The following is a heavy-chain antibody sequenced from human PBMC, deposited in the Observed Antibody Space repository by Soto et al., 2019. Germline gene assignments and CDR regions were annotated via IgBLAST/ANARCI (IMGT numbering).Heavy chain of an antibody. V-gene: IGHV4-4*02. Sequence: QVQLQESGPGLVKPSGTLSLTCAVSGGSISSSNWWSWVRQPPGKGLEWIGEIYHSGSTNYNPSLKSRVTISVDKSKNQFSLKLSSVTAADTAVYYCAGRNYCSSTSCPHSHGMDVWGQGTTVTVSS. CDR1: GGSISSSNW. D-gene: IGHD2-2*01. CDR2: IYHSGST. J-gene: IGHJ6*02. CDR3: AGRNYCSSTSCPHSHGMDV.